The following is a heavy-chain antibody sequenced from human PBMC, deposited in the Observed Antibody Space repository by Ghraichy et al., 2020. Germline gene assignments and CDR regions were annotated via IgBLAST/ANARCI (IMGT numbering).Heavy chain of an antibody. CDR1: GGTFSSYA. CDR3: ASGDCSGGSCFRGDYYYMDV. Sequence: SVKVSCKASGGTFSSYAISWVRQAPGQGLEWMGGIIPIFGTANYAQKFQGRVTITADESTSTAYMELSSLRSEDTAVYYCASGDCSGGSCFRGDYYYMDVWGKGTTVTVSS. V-gene: IGHV1-69*13. J-gene: IGHJ6*03. CDR2: IIPIFGTA. D-gene: IGHD2-15*01.